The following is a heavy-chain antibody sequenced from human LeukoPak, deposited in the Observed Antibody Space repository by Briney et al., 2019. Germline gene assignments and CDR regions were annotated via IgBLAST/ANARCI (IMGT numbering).Heavy chain of an antibody. CDR3: AAERLGSYYKFYNWFDP. CDR2: MYYGEST. D-gene: IGHD3-10*01. CDR1: GDSITTRGFY. V-gene: IGHV4-39*01. Sequence: SETLSLTCSVSGDSITTRGFYWGWIRQSPGKGLEWIGTMYYGESTYYNPSLKSRVTISVDTSRNQFSLKLSSVTAADTAVYYCAAERLGSYYKFYNWFDPWRQGTLVTVSS. J-gene: IGHJ5*02.